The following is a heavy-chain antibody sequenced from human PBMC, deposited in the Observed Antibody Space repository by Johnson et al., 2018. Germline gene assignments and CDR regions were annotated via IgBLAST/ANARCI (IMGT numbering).Heavy chain of an antibody. D-gene: IGHD5-24*01. Sequence: VQLQESGGGLIQPGGSXRLSCAASGFTVSSNYMSWVRQAPGKGLEWVSVIYSGGSTYYADSVKERFTISRDNAKNTLYLKMNSLRAEDTAMFYCAIGRRDGYNLDYYYYMDVWGKGTTVTVSS. CDR3: AIGRRDGYNLDYYYYMDV. CDR2: IYSGGST. V-gene: IGHV3-53*01. J-gene: IGHJ6*03. CDR1: GFTVSSNY.